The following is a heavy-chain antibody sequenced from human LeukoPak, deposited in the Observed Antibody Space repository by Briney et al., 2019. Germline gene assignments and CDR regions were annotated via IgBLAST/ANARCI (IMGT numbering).Heavy chain of an antibody. Sequence: SQTLSLTCAISGDSVSSISVAWYWLRQSPSRGLEWLGRTYYRSKWYYEYAVSVKGRININPDPSKNQFSLQLNSVTPEDTAVYYCALARSEYHYGMDVWGQGTRVTVSS. J-gene: IGHJ6*02. CDR3: ALARSEYHYGMDV. CDR1: GDSVSSISVA. V-gene: IGHV6-1*01. CDR2: TYYRSKWYY.